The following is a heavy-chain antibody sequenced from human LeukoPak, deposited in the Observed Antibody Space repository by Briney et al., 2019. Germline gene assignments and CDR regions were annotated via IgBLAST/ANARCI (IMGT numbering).Heavy chain of an antibody. CDR2: ISYDGSDT. V-gene: IGHV3-30*03. CDR1: GFTFSRYG. Sequence: GGSLRLSCVASGFTFSRYGMHWVRQAPGKGLEWVAIISYDGSDTNYADSVKGRFTISRDNSKNTLYLQMNSLRAEDTALYFCARDATTEPGTVYMDVWGKGTTVTISS. J-gene: IGHJ6*03. CDR3: ARDATTEPGTVYMDV. D-gene: IGHD6-13*01.